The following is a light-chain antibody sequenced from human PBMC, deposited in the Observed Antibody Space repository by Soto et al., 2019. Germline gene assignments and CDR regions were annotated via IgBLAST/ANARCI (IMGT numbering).Light chain of an antibody. CDR3: QQSYSTPPT. CDR2: AAS. Sequence: DIQMTQSPSSLSASVGDRVTITCRASQSISSYLNWYQQKPGKAPKLLIYAASSLQSGVPSRFSVSGSGTDFTLTISSLQPEDVATYYCQQSYSTPPTFGQGTRLEIK. V-gene: IGKV1-39*01. J-gene: IGKJ5*01. CDR1: QSISSY.